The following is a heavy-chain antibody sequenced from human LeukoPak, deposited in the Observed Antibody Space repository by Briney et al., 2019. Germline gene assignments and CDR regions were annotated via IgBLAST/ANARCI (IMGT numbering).Heavy chain of an antibody. D-gene: IGHD3-10*01. Sequence: GASVKVSCKASGYTFTSYYMHWVRQAPGQGLEWIGIIKPSGGSTSYAQKFQGRVTMTRDTSTSTVYMELSSLRSEDTAGYYCARCRTNYYGSGSSCFDYWGQGTLVTVSS. CDR1: GYTFTSYY. V-gene: IGHV1-46*01. J-gene: IGHJ4*02. CDR3: ARCRTNYYGSGSSCFDY. CDR2: IKPSGGST.